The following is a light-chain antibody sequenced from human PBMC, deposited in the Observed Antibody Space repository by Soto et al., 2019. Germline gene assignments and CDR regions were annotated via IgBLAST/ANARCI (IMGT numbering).Light chain of an antibody. Sequence: QSVLTQPPSAYGTPGQRITISCSGSSYNVGSNTVNWYQQVPGVAPKLLIYRNAQRPSGVPDRFSGSKSGTSASLVISGLQSGDEADYYCATWDDSLNIYVFGTGTKGTVL. J-gene: IGLJ1*01. CDR1: SYNVGSNT. V-gene: IGLV1-44*01. CDR2: RNA. CDR3: ATWDDSLNIYV.